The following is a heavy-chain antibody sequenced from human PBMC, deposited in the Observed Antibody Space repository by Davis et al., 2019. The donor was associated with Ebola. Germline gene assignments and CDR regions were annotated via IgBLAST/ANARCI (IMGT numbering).Heavy chain of an antibody. D-gene: IGHD3-3*01. V-gene: IGHV3-48*01. J-gene: IGHJ4*02. CDR3: AREIRFLEWTSPDY. CDR1: GFTFSSYS. Sequence: PGGSLRLSCAASGFTFSSYSMNWVRQAPGKGLEWVSYISSSSSTIYYADSVKGRFTISRDNAKNSLYLQMNSLRAEDTAVYYCAREIRFLEWTSPDYWGQGTLVTVSS. CDR2: ISSSSSTI.